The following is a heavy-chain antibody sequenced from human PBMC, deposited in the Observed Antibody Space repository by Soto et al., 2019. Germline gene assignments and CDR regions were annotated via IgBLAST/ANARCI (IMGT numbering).Heavy chain of an antibody. Sequence: QVQLVQSGAEVKEPGSSVNVSCKTSGGTFGNTAVTWVRQVPGQGLEWIGGIVPLFGTANYAQKFRGRVMITADASTSTAYMDLSSVRSDDTAIYYCARDGDPGYSFWSGPLGGGRFDPWGQGTLVTVSS. CDR3: ARDGDPGYSFWSGPLGGGRFDP. J-gene: IGHJ5*02. CDR1: GGTFGNTA. CDR2: IVPLFGTA. V-gene: IGHV1-69*12. D-gene: IGHD3-3*01.